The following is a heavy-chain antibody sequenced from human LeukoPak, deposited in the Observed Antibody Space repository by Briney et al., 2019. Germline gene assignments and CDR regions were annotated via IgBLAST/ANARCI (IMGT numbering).Heavy chain of an antibody. Sequence: GGSLRLSCTASGFTFSSTGMHWVRQAPGKGLEWVSYIRYDGNNKYYGDSVKGRLTVTRDNSKNTLYLQMNSLRVEDTAVYYCARTYNPDYWGQGTLVTVSS. CDR2: IRYDGNNK. CDR3: ARTYNPDY. J-gene: IGHJ4*02. V-gene: IGHV3-30*02. D-gene: IGHD1-14*01. CDR1: GFTFSSTG.